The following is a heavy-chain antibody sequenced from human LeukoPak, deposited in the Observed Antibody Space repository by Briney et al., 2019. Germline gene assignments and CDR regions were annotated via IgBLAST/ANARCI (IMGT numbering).Heavy chain of an antibody. CDR1: GFTFSSYG. CDR3: AKWDSSSSSFDY. D-gene: IGHD6-6*01. J-gene: IGHJ4*02. CDR2: IRYDGSNK. Sequence: GGSLRLSCAASGFTFSSYGMHWVRQAPGKGLESVAFIRYDGSNKYYADSVKGRFTISRDNSKNTLYLQMNSLRAEDTAVYYCAKWDSSSSSFDYWGQGTLVTVSS. V-gene: IGHV3-30*02.